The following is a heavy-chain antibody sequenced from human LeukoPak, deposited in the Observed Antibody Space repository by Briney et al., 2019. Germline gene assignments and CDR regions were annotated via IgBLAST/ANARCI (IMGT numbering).Heavy chain of an antibody. CDR3: ARDRGVRGGSYGTWFDP. V-gene: IGHV4-4*07. CDR1: GGSISSYY. Sequence: PSETLSLTCTVSGGSISSYYWSWIRQPAGKGLEWIGRIYTSGSTNYNPSLKSRVTMSVDTSKSQFSLKLSSVTAADTAVYYCARDRGVRGGSYGTWFDPWGQGTLVTVSS. CDR2: IYTSGST. J-gene: IGHJ5*02. D-gene: IGHD1-26*01.